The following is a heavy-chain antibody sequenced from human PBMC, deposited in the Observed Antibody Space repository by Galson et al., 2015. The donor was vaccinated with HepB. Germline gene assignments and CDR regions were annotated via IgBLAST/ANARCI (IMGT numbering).Heavy chain of an antibody. CDR3: TTDGGGGSFLYSLYYYKLDV. V-gene: IGHV3-15*01. CDR1: GFTFSKAC. J-gene: IGHJ6*02. D-gene: IGHD1-26*01. Sequence: SLRLSCAASGFTFSKACMIWDRQAPGKGLEWVGRIKSKTDGGTSDYAAPVKGRFTISRDDSRDTLYLQMDSLKIEDTAVYYCTTDGGGGSFLYSLYYYKLDVWGQGATVTVSS. CDR2: IKSKTDGGTS.